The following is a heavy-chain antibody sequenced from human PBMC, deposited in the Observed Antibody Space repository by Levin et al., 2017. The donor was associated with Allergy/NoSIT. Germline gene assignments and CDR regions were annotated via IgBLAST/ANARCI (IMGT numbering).Heavy chain of an antibody. CDR3: ARGVGDTAMAYVGIAAAGNGPIFDY. J-gene: IGHJ4*02. CDR2: IIPIFGTA. V-gene: IGHV1-69*13. Sequence: ASVKVSCKASGGTFSSYAISWVRQAPGQGLEWMGGIIPIFGTANYAQKFQGRVTITADESTSTAYMELSSLRSEDTAVYYCARGVGDTAMAYVGIAAAGNGPIFDYWGQGTLVTVSS. CDR1: GGTFSSYA. D-gene: IGHD6-13*01.